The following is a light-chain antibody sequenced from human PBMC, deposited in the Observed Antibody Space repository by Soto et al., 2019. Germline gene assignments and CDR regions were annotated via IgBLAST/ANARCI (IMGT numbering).Light chain of an antibody. CDR3: QQYGRSPWT. CDR1: QSVSSSY. Sequence: DIVLTQSPGTLSLSPGERATLSCRASQSVSSSYLAWYQQKPGQAPRLLMYDASSRATGIPDRFSGSGSGTDFTLTISRLEPEDFAVYYCQQYGRSPWTFGQGPKVEIK. CDR2: DAS. V-gene: IGKV3-20*01. J-gene: IGKJ1*01.